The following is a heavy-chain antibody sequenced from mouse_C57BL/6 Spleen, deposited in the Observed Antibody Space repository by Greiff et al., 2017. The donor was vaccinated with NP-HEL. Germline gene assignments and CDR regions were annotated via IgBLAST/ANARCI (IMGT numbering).Heavy chain of an antibody. V-gene: IGHV7-3*01. Sequence: DVHLVESGGGLVQPGGSLSLSCAASGFTFTDYYMSWVRQPPGKALEWLGFIRNKANGYTTEYSASVKGRFPISRDNSQSILYLQMNALRAEDSATYYCARSSAYSYAMDYWGQGTSVTVSS. J-gene: IGHJ4*01. CDR1: GFTFTDYY. D-gene: IGHD3-1*01. CDR2: IRNKANGYTT. CDR3: ARSSAYSYAMDY.